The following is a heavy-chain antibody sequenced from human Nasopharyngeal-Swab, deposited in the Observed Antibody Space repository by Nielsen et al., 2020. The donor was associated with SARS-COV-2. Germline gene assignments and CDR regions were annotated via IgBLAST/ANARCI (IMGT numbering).Heavy chain of an antibody. D-gene: IGHD3-22*01. J-gene: IGHJ6*02. CDR2: ISYDGSNK. Sequence: GSLRLSCAASGFTFSSYAMHWVRQAPGKGLEWVAVISYDGSNKYYADSVKGRFTISRDNSKNTLYLQMNSLRAEDTAVYYCARTYDSSGYWVWYYYYGMDVWGQGTTVTVSS. V-gene: IGHV3-30-3*01. CDR3: ARTYDSSGYWVWYYYYGMDV. CDR1: GFTFSSYA.